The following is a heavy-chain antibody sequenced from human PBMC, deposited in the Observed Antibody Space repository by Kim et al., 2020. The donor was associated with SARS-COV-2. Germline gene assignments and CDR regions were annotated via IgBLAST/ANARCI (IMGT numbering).Heavy chain of an antibody. J-gene: IGHJ5*02. CDR1: GYTFTSYG. D-gene: IGHD3-10*01. CDR2: ISAYNGNT. CDR3: ARNPHMDRGVIKGWFDP. Sequence: ASVKVSCKASGYTFTSYGISWVRQAPGQGLEWMGWISAYNGNTNYAQKLQGRVTMTTDTSTSTAYMELRSLRSDDTAVYYCARNPHMDRGVIKGWFDPWGQGTLVSVAS. V-gene: IGHV1-18*01.